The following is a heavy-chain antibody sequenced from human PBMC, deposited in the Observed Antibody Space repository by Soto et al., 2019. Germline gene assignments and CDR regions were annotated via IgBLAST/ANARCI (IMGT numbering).Heavy chain of an antibody. CDR2: INPSGGST. J-gene: IGHJ3*02. Sequence: QVQLVQSGAEVKKPGASVKVSCKASGYTFTSYYMHWVRQAPGQGLEWMGVINPSGGSTSYAQKFQGRVTMTRDTSTSTVYMELSSLRSEDTAVYYCARDRYPCSSTGCYADAFDIWGQGTMVTVSS. D-gene: IGHD2-2*01. CDR1: GYTFTSYY. V-gene: IGHV1-46*03. CDR3: ARDRYPCSSTGCYADAFDI.